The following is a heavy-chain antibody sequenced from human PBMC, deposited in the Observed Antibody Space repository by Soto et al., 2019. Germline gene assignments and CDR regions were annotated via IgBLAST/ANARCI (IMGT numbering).Heavy chain of an antibody. V-gene: IGHV4-30-4*01. J-gene: IGHJ4*02. CDR3: ARAPVTTAHFDY. D-gene: IGHD4-17*01. Sequence: QVQLQESGPGLVKPSQTLSLTCTVSGGSISSGDYYWSWIRQPPGKGLEWIGYIYYSGGTYYNPSLKSRVTISVDTSKNQCSLKLSSVTAADTAVYYCARAPVTTAHFDYWGQGTLVTVSS. CDR2: IYYSGGT. CDR1: GGSISSGDYY.